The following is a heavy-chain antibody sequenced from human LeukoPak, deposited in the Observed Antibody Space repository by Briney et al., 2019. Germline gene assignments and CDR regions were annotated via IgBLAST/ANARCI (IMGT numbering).Heavy chain of an antibody. J-gene: IGHJ3*02. CDR2: ISWNSGSI. CDR1: GFTFDDYA. CDR3: AKDCGSGSGKGGGDAFDI. V-gene: IGHV3-9*01. D-gene: IGHD3-10*01. Sequence: PGRSLRLSCAASGFTFDDYAMYWVRQAPGKGLEWVSGISWNSGSIAYTDSVKGRFTISRDNAKNSLYLQMNSLRAEDTALYYCAKDCGSGSGKGGGDAFDIWGQGTMVTVSS.